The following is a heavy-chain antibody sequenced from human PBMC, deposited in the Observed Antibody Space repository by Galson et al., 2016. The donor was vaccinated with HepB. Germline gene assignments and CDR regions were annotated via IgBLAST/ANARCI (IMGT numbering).Heavy chain of an antibody. CDR3: VQGSTAPAV. J-gene: IGHJ6*04. CDR1: GFTFSSYG. CDR2: IWYDGSNK. Sequence: SLRLSCAASGFTFSSYGMHWVRQAPGKGLEWVAGIWYDGSNKYYADSVKGRFTISRDNSKNTLSLQMNSLTADDTAIYYCVQGSTAPAVWGKGTTVTVSS. V-gene: IGHV3-33*01. D-gene: IGHD2-2*01.